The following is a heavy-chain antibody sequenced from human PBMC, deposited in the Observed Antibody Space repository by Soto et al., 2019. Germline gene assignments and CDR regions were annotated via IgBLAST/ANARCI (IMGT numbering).Heavy chain of an antibody. J-gene: IGHJ4*02. CDR1: GLTFSTYG. CDR2: FLFGGSHQ. D-gene: IGHD3-3*01. V-gene: IGHV3-33*05. Sequence: QVKLVESGGGAVQPGRSLRLSCASSGLTFSTYGMHWVRQPPRKGLEWVASFLFGGSHQYYRDSVKGRFTISRDNSKNSLCLQVNSRRDEDTAVYYCARDGDGGCYGTGGYWGRGTLV. CDR3: ARDGDGGCYGTGGY.